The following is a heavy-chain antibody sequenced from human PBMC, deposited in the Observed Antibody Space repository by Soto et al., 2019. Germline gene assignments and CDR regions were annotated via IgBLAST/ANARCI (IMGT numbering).Heavy chain of an antibody. D-gene: IGHD6-13*01. Sequence: GASVKVSCKASGYTFTSYAMHWVRQAPGQRLEWMGWINAGNGNTKYSQKFQGRVTITRDTSASTAYMELSSLRSEDTAVFYCARATAAGTGGPPSFDYWGQGTLVTVSS. V-gene: IGHV1-3*01. CDR1: GYTFTSYA. J-gene: IGHJ4*02. CDR3: ARATAAGTGGPPSFDY. CDR2: INAGNGNT.